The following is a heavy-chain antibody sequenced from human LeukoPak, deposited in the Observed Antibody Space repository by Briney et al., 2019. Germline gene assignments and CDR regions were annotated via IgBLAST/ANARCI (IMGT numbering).Heavy chain of an antibody. V-gene: IGHV3-23*01. CDR2: ISGSGGST. CDR1: GFTFSSYA. D-gene: IGHD3-22*01. CDR3: ARVIYYDSSGYAETSRYYYYGMDV. Sequence: GGSLRLSCAASGFTFSSYAMSWVRRAPGKGLEWVSAISGSGGSTYYADSVKGRFTISRDNSKNTLYLQMNSLRAEDTAVYYCARVIYYDSSGYAETSRYYYYGMDVWGQGTTVTVSS. J-gene: IGHJ6*02.